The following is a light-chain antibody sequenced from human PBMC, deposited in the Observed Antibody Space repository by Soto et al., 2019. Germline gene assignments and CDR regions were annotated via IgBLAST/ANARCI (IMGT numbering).Light chain of an antibody. CDR2: DVS. Sequence: HSVLPQPASVSGSPGQSITISCTGTSSDVGGYNYVSWYQQHPGKAPKLMIYDVSNRPSGVSNRFSGSKSGNTASLTISGLQAEDVADSYCSSYTSSSTGVFGTGTKVTV. CDR1: SSDVGGYNY. V-gene: IGLV2-14*01. J-gene: IGLJ1*01. CDR3: SSYTSSSTGV.